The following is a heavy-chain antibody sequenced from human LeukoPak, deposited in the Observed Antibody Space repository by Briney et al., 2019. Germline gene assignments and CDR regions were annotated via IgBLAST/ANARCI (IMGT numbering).Heavy chain of an antibody. CDR3: ARTVLRSLGEFSLRGWFDP. CDR2: ISSSSSYI. D-gene: IGHD3-16*01. CDR1: GFTFNKYW. J-gene: IGHJ5*02. Sequence: GGSLRLSCAASGFTFNKYWLTWVRQAPGKGLEWVSSISSSSSYIYYADSVKGRFTISRNNAKNSLYLQMNSLRAEDTAVYYCARTVLRSLGEFSLRGWFDPWGQGTLVIVSS. V-gene: IGHV3-21*01.